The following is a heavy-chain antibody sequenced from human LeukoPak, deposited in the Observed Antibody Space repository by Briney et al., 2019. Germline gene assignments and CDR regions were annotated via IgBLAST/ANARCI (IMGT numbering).Heavy chain of an antibody. CDR1: GDSISSGGYS. V-gene: IGHV4-30-2*01. D-gene: IGHD4-17*01. CDR2: IYHSGTT. J-gene: IGHJ4*02. CDR3: ARVTTVTTFDY. Sequence: SQTLSLTCAVSGDSISSGGYSWSWIRQPSGKGLEWIGYIYHSGTTYYNPSLKSRVTISVDRSKNQFSLKLSSVTAADTAVYYCARVTTVTTFDYWGQGTLVTVSS.